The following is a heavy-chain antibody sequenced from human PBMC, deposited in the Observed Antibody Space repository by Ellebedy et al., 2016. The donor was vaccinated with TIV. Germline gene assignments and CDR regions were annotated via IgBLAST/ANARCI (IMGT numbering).Heavy chain of an antibody. V-gene: IGHV3-7*03. Sequence: GESLKISCVVSEFTVSSDYMSWVRQAPGKGLEWVANINQDGSGKYYVDSVKGRFTISRDNAKNSLYLQMNSLRGEDTAVYYCARGGVVAGADYWGQGTLVTVSS. CDR2: INQDGSGK. J-gene: IGHJ4*02. CDR3: ARGGVVAGADY. D-gene: IGHD6-19*01. CDR1: EFTVSSDY.